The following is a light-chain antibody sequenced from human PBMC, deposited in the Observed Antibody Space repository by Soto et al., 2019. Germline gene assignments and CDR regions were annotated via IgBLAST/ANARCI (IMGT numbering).Light chain of an antibody. J-gene: IGKJ1*01. Sequence: DIVMTQSPDFLAVSPDDXATINCKSRLRILYSPNNKQHLAWSQQXPGRTPEXTXYWSSTREYGAPDRFSRSGSGTDFTPTISSLQAEDVAVYYRQQYYSTPLTFGQGTKVDIK. V-gene: IGKV4-1*01. CDR3: QQYYSTPLT. CDR1: LRILYSPNNKQH. CDR2: WSS.